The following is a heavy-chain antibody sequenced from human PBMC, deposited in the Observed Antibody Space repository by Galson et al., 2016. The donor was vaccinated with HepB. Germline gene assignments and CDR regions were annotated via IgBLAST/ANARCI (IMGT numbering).Heavy chain of an antibody. Sequence: QSGAEVKKPGESLRISCNGSGYSFTSFSITWVRQMPGKGLEWMGNIDPSDSYTKYSPSFQGHVTISVDKSISTAYLQWSSLKASDTAMYYCARQDGYDYNYWGQGTLVTVSS. CDR3: ARQDGYDYNY. J-gene: IGHJ4*02. CDR1: GYSFTSFS. V-gene: IGHV5-10-1*01. CDR2: IDPSDSYT. D-gene: IGHD5-12*01.